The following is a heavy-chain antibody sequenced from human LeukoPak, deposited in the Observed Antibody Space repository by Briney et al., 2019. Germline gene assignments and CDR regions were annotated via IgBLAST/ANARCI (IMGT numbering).Heavy chain of an antibody. CDR2: IKQDGSEK. D-gene: IGHD4-17*01. V-gene: IGHV3-7*01. Sequence: PGGSLRLSCAASGFTFSSYWMSWVRQAPGKGLERVANIKQDGSEKYYVDSVKGRFTISRDNAKNSLYLQMNSLRAEDTAVYYCARARPRDGDLSQSMWFDPWGQGTLVTVSS. J-gene: IGHJ5*02. CDR1: GFTFSSYW. CDR3: ARARPRDGDLSQSMWFDP.